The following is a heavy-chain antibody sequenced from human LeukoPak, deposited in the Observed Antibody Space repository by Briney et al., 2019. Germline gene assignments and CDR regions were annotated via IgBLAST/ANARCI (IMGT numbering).Heavy chain of an antibody. CDR1: GFTFSTYW. CDR3: ARKVVDNFDY. V-gene: IGHV3-7*01. D-gene: IGHD5-24*01. CDR2: IKQDGSEK. Sequence: GGSLRLSCAASGFTFSTYWMSWVRQAPGKGLEWVANIKQDGSEKYYVDSVKGRFTTSRDNAKNSVYLQMNSLRAEDTAVYYCARKVVDNFDYWGQGTLVIVSS. J-gene: IGHJ4*02.